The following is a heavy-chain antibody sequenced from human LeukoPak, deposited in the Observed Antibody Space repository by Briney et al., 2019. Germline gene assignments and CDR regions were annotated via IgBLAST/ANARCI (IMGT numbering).Heavy chain of an antibody. V-gene: IGHV3-23*01. J-gene: IGHJ4*02. Sequence: GGSLRFSCAASGFTVSSYAMSWVRQAPGKGLEWVSAISGSGGSTYYADSVKGRFTISRDNSKNTLYLQMNTLRAEDTAVYYCAKGYGSGSYYIPHWGQGTLVTVSS. CDR2: ISGSGGST. D-gene: IGHD3-10*01. CDR1: GFTVSSYA. CDR3: AKGYGSGSYYIPH.